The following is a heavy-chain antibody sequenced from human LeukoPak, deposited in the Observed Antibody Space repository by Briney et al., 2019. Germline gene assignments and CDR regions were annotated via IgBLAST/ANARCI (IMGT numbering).Heavy chain of an antibody. J-gene: IGHJ6*03. CDR3: ARDEYYGSGSYYNYYYYMDV. V-gene: IGHV3-21*01. CDR2: ISSSSSYI. CDR1: GFTFSSYS. D-gene: IGHD3-10*01. Sequence: GGSLRLSCAASGFTFSSYSMNWVRQAPGKGLEWVSSISSSSSYIYYADSVKGRFTISRDNAKKSLYLQMSSLRAEDTAVDYCARDEYYGSGSYYNYYYYMDVWGKGTTVTVSS.